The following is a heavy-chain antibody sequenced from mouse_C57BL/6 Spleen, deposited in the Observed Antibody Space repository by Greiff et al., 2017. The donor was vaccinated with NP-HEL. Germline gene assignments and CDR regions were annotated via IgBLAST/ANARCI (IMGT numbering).Heavy chain of an antibody. J-gene: IGHJ2*01. CDR2: ISDGGSYT. D-gene: IGHD2-2*01. Sequence: EVKLVESGGGLVKPGGSLKLSCAASGFTFSSYAMSWVRQTPEKRLEWVATISDGGSYTYYPDNVKGRFTISRDNAKNNLYLQMSHLKSEDTAMYYCARGFSYGYDGDYWGQGTTLTVSS. CDR3: ARGFSYGYDGDY. CDR1: GFTFSSYA. V-gene: IGHV5-4*03.